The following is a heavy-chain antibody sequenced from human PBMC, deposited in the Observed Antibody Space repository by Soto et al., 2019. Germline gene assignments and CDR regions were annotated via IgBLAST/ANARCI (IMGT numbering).Heavy chain of an antibody. Sequence: QVRLVESGGGVVQPGRSLRLYCAASGFTFSNYGMHWVRQAPSKGLEWVTVIWYDGSNKYYADSVKGRFTISRDNSKNTLYLQMDSLRAEDTAVDYCARGAGGYYDYMDVWGKGTAVTVSS. CDR2: IWYDGSNK. CDR1: GFTFSNYG. J-gene: IGHJ6*03. V-gene: IGHV3-33*01. CDR3: ARGAGGYYDYMDV.